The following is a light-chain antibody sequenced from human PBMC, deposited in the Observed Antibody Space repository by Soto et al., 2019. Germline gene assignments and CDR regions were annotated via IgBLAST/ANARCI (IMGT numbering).Light chain of an antibody. CDR1: QGIGNY. J-gene: IGKJ2*01. CDR3: QQYDALPYT. CDR2: DAS. Sequence: DIQMTQSPSPLSASIGNRVTITCQASQGIGNYLSWYQQKPGKVPKLLMHDASNLGTGVPSRFRGNGSGTNFTLTISSLQPEDIATYYCQQYDALPYTFGPGTKLEI. V-gene: IGKV1-33*01.